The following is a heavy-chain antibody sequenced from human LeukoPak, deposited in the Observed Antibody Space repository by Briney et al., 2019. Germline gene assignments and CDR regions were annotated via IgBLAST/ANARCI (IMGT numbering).Heavy chain of an antibody. CDR3: QAEDAIRYFAD. J-gene: IGHJ4*02. CDR1: GFTFSSYA. Sequence: PGGSLRLSWAASGFTFSSYAMSLVRQAPGKGLEWVSAISGSGGSTYYADSVKGRFTISRDNSKNTLYLQMNSLRAEDTAVYFCQAEDAIRYFADWGQGTLVTVSS. D-gene: IGHD3-9*01. V-gene: IGHV3-23*01. CDR2: ISGSGGST.